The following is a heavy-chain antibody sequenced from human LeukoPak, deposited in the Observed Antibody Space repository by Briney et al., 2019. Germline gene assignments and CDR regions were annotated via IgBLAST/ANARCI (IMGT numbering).Heavy chain of an antibody. Sequence: GGSLRLSCAATGFPLTTYWMSWVRQAPGKGLEWVANINEDGYEKYYVGSVKGRFTISRDYAKNSLYLHMSGLRVEDTAVYYCAKDPGDKDIDRWFDPWGQGTLVTVSS. CDR1: GFPLTTYW. V-gene: IGHV3-7*03. J-gene: IGHJ5*02. D-gene: IGHD7-27*01. CDR2: INEDGYEK. CDR3: AKDPGDKDIDRWFDP.